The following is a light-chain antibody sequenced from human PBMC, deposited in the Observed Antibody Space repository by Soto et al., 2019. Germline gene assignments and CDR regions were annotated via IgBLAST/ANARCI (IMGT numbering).Light chain of an antibody. J-gene: IGKJ5*01. CDR2: GTS. Sequence: EVVLTQSPGTLSLSPGERATLSCRASQSFSSTYLVWYQQKPGQAPRLLIYGTSSRATGIPDRFSGSGSGTDFTLTISRLEPEDFAVYYCQQYGSPITFGQGTRLEI. V-gene: IGKV3-20*01. CDR1: QSFSSTY. CDR3: QQYGSPIT.